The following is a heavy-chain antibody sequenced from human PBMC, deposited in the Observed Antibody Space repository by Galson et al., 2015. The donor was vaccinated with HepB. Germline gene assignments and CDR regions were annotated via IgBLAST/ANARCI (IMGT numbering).Heavy chain of an antibody. CDR2: INSDGSST. D-gene: IGHD6-6*01. Sequence: SLRLSCAASGFTFSSYWMHWVRQAPGKGLVWVSRINSDGSSTSYADSVKGRFTISRDNAKNTLYLQMNSLRAEDTAVYYCAMSTGIAARTFDYWGQGTLVTVSS. V-gene: IGHV3-74*01. J-gene: IGHJ4*02. CDR1: GFTFSSYW. CDR3: AMSTGIAARTFDY.